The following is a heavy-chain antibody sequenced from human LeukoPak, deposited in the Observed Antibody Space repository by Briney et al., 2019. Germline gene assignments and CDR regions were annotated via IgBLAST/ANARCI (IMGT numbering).Heavy chain of an antibody. V-gene: IGHV4-30-2*01. CDR1: GGSISSGGYY. D-gene: IGHD2-2*01. CDR2: MYHSGST. Sequence: SETLSLTCAVSGGSISSGGYYWSWIRQPPGKGLEWIGYMYHSGSTYYNPSLKSRVTISVDRSKNQFSLKLSSVTAADTAVYYCAREVVPAAVNNYYYYYMDVWGKGTTVTVSS. CDR3: AREVVPAAVNNYYYYYMDV. J-gene: IGHJ6*03.